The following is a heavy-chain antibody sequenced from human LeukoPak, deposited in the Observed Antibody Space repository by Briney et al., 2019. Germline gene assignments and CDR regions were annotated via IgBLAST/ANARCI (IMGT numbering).Heavy chain of an antibody. CDR2: ISGSGGST. V-gene: IGHV3-23*01. J-gene: IGHJ5*02. CDR3: AACMTGTNWYAPKAFDP. D-gene: IGHD1/OR15-1a*01. CDR1: GFTLSSYA. Sequence: GGSLSLSCAASGFTLSSYAMSWVRQAPGKGLEWVSAISGSGGSTYYADSVKGRFTISRDNSKNTLYLQMNSLRAEDTAVYYCAACMTGTNWYAPKAFDPWGQGTLVPVSS.